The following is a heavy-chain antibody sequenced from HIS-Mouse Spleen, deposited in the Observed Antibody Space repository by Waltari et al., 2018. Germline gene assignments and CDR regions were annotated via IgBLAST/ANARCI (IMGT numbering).Heavy chain of an antibody. J-gene: IGHJ2*01. Sequence: QLQLQESGPGLVKPSETLSLTCTVSGGSISSSSYYWGWIRQPPGKGLEWIGSIYYSGSTHYNPSLNSRVTISVDTSKNQFSLKLSSVTAADTAVYYCARHNLNYWYFDLWGRGTLVTVSS. V-gene: IGHV4-39*01. CDR2: IYYSGST. CDR3: ARHNLNYWYFDL. CDR1: GGSISSSSYY.